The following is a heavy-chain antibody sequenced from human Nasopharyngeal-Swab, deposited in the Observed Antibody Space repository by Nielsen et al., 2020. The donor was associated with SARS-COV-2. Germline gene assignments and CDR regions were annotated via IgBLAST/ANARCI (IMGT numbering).Heavy chain of an antibody. CDR2: INSDGSST. J-gene: IGHJ6*02. CDR1: GFTFSSYW. CDR3: ARSRKLMDV. Sequence: GESLKISCAASGFTFSSYWMHWVRQAPGKGLVWVSRINSDGSSTSYADSVKGRFTISRDNAKHTLYLQMNSLRAEDTAVYYCARSRKLMDVWGQGTTVTVSS. V-gene: IGHV3-74*01. D-gene: IGHD6-13*01.